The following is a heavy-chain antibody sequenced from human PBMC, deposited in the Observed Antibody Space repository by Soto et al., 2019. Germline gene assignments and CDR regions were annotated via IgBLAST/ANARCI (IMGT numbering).Heavy chain of an antibody. CDR3: TSHLVELSFPRAFDI. CDR1: GFTVSGSA. D-gene: IGHD3-16*02. J-gene: IGHJ3*02. CDR2: IRSKTNSYAT. V-gene: IGHV3-73*01. Sequence: EVQLVESGGGLVQPGGSLKLSCAASGFTVSGSAVHWVRQASGKGLEWVGRIRSKTNSYATEYAASVKGRFTISRDDSKNTAYLQMNSLKTEDTAVYYCTSHLVELSFPRAFDIWGQGTMVTVSS.